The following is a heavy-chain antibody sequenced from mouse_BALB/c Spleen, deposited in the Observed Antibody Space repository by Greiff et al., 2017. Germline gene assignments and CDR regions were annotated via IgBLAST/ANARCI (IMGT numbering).Heavy chain of an antibody. J-gene: IGHJ4*01. D-gene: IGHD1-1*01. V-gene: IGHV5-4*02. Sequence: EVMLVESGGGLVKPGGSLKLSCAASGFTFSDYYMYWVRQTPEKRLEWVATISDGGSYTYYPDSVKGRFTISRDNAKNNLYLQMSSLKSEDTAMYYCARVDYGSSYDYAMDYWGQGTSVTVSS. CDR1: GFTFSDYY. CDR2: ISDGGSYT. CDR3: ARVDYGSSYDYAMDY.